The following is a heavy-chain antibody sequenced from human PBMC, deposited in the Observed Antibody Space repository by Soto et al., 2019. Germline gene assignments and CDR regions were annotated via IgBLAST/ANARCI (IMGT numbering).Heavy chain of an antibody. CDR3: AKDLRWIQLWGPRYYYYGMDV. J-gene: IGHJ6*02. V-gene: IGHV3-23*01. CDR2: ISGSGGST. CDR1: GFTFSSYA. D-gene: IGHD5-18*01. Sequence: GGSLRLSCAASGFTFSSYAMSWVRQAPGKGLEWVSAISGSGGSTYYADSVKGRFTISRDNSKNTLYLQMNSLRAEDTAVYYCAKDLRWIQLWGPRYYYYGMDVWGQGTTVTVSS.